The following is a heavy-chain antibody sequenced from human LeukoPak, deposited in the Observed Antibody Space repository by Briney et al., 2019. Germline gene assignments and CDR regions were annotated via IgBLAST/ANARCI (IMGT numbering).Heavy chain of an antibody. V-gene: IGHV3-23*01. D-gene: IGHD6-25*01. CDR2: ITATADVT. Sequence: GGSLRLSCAASGFTFSSYGMSWVRQAPGKGLQWVSAITATADVTYYTDAVKGRFIISRDNSKNTLYLQMSSLRVDDTAMYYCARGSSADKYWGQGTLVAVSS. CDR3: ARGSSADKY. CDR1: GFTFSSYG. J-gene: IGHJ4*02.